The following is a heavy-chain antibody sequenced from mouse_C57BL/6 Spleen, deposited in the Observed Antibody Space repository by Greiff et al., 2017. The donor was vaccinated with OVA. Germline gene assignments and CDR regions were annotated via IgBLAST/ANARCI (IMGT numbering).Heavy chain of an antibody. CDR2: IWSDGST. D-gene: IGHD4-1*01. Sequence: VHLVESGPGLVAPSQSLSITCTVSGFSLTSYGVHWVRQPPGKGLEWLVVIWSDGSTTYNSALKSRLSISKDNSKSQVFLKMNSLQTDDTAMYYCARHAGTGYYAMDYWGQGTSVTVSS. J-gene: IGHJ4*01. CDR1: GFSLTSYG. V-gene: IGHV2-6-1*01. CDR3: ARHAGTGYYAMDY.